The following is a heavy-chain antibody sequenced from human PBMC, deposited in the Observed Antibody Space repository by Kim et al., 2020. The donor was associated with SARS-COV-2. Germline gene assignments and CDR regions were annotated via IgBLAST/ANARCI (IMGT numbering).Heavy chain of an antibody. CDR1: GYTFTGYY. CDR2: INPNSGGT. V-gene: IGHV1-2*02. J-gene: IGHJ4*02. Sequence: ASVKVSCKASGYTFTGYYMHWVRQAPGQGLEWMGWINPNSGGTNYAQKFQGRVTMTRDTSISTAYMELSRLRSDDTAVYYCARERRDVLRYFDWPDYWGQGTLVTVSS. D-gene: IGHD3-9*01. CDR3: ARERRDVLRYFDWPDY.